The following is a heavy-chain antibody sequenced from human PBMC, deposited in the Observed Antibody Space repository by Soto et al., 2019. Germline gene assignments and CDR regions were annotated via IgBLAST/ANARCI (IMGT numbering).Heavy chain of an antibody. J-gene: IGHJ4*02. D-gene: IGHD4-4*01. CDR3: ARDAFLYSRGAYYDH. CDR1: GFTFSTYA. V-gene: IGHV3-30-3*01. CDR2: ISYTGANQ. Sequence: QVRLVESGGGAVQPGDSLRLSCDASGFTFSTYALHWVRQAPGKGLEWVAFISYTGANQYYADSVKGRFTVSRDNSKNIASLQMTSLKPEDSAVYYXARDAFLYSRGAYYDHWGQGTLVTVSS.